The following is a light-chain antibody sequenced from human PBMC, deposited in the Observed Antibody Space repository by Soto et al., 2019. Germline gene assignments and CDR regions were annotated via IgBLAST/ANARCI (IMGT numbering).Light chain of an antibody. CDR2: SDD. J-gene: IGLJ1*01. Sequence: QSVLTQPPSASGTPGQRVTISCSGSSSNVGSNTVSWYQQLPGTAPKVLIYSDDQRPSGVPDRFSGSRSGSSASLAISGLQSGDEADYFCQSYDRSLRTYVFGTATKLTVL. CDR3: QSYDRSLRTYV. CDR1: SSNVGSNT. V-gene: IGLV1-44*01.